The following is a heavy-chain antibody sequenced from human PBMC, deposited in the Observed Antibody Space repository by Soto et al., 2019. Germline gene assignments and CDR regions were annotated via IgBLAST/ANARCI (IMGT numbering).Heavy chain of an antibody. V-gene: IGHV1-69*13. D-gene: IGHD2-15*01. J-gene: IGHJ5*02. CDR2: IIPIFGTA. Sequence: SVKVSCKASGGTFSNYAITWVRQAPGQGLEWLGRIIPIFGTANYAQKFQGRVTITADESTATAYMELSSLRSDDTAVYYCAKDGGREGYFGNWFDPWGQGTLVTVSS. CDR3: AKDGGREGYFGNWFDP. CDR1: GGTFSNYA.